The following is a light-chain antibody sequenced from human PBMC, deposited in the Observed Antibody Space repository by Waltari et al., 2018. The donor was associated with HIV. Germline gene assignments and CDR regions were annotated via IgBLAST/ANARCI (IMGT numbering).Light chain of an antibody. CDR3: IQSIQLPLT. J-gene: IGKJ4*01. Sequence: DIVMTQTPLSLSVTPGQTASISCKCSQSILHTDGRTYLYWYLQKPGQPPQLLIHEVSNWFSGVPDRFSGSGSVSDLTLKISWVEAEDVGVYYCIQSIQLPLTFGGWTKVEIK. V-gene: IGKV2D-29*01. CDR1: QSILHTDGRTY. CDR2: EVS.